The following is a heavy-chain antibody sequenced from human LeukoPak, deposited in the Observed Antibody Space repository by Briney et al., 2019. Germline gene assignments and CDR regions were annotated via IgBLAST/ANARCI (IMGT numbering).Heavy chain of an antibody. D-gene: IGHD3-10*01. V-gene: IGHV3-53*01. J-gene: IGHJ3*01. Sequence: SGGSLRLSCAASGFTVSSSYMTWVRQAPGKGLEWVSVTRSGGSTIYADSVKGRFTISRDNSKNTLYLQLNSLRAEDTAVYYCAREGSGRTAYNDGLDVWGQGTMVTVSS. CDR1: GFTVSSSY. CDR3: AREGSGRTAYNDGLDV. CDR2: TRSGGST.